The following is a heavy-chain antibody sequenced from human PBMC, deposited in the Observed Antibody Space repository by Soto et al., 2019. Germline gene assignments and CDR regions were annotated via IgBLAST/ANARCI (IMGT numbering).Heavy chain of an antibody. CDR3: AGTRSRPDAFDI. Sequence: GGSLRLSCAASGFTFSSYAMSWVRQAPGKGLEWVSRIKSDGSSTYYADSVKGRFTISRDNARNTLYLQMNSLRAEDTAVYYCAGTRSRPDAFDIWGQGTMVTVSS. V-gene: IGHV3-74*01. CDR2: IKSDGSST. J-gene: IGHJ3*02. CDR1: GFTFSSYA.